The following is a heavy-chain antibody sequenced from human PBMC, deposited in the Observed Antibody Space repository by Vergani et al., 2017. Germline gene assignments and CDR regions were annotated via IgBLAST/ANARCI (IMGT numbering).Heavy chain of an antibody. Sequence: EVQLLESGGDLVQPGGSLRVSCAASGFSFSTYSINWVRQAPGKGLEWIGRIRSKNDGGTADYAAPLKGRFTISRDDSKDSAFLLVNNLKTEDTAVYFCYTDYHDYWGQGTLVTVSS. D-gene: IGHD2-2*02. CDR2: IRSKNDGGTA. CDR3: YTDYHDY. V-gene: IGHV3-15*01. J-gene: IGHJ4*02. CDR1: GFSFSTYS.